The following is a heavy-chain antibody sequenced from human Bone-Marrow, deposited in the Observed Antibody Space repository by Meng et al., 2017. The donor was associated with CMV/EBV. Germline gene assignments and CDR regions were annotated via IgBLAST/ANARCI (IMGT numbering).Heavy chain of an antibody. D-gene: IGHD3-16*01. J-gene: IGHJ4*02. CDR1: GFSVSNNY. CDR2: IYSGGST. Sequence: GASLKISCAPSGFSVSNNYMGWVRQAPGKGLEWVSVIYSGGSTYYADSVKGRFTISRENAKNTFSLQMNSLRVGDTAVYYCARQWDYGYNSLDYWGQGTLVTVSS. V-gene: IGHV3-66*04. CDR3: ARQWDYGYNSLDY.